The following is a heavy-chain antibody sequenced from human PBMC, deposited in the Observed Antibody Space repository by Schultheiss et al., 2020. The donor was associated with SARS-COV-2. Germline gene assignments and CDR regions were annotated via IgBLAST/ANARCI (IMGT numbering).Heavy chain of an antibody. CDR3: ARNGNLGAFDI. D-gene: IGHD4-23*01. CDR2: IYYSGSI. Sequence: SQTLSLTCTVSGGSIRSGESYWSWIRQPPGKGLEWIGYIYYSGSIYNNPSLKSRVTMSVDTSKNQFSLKLTSVTAVDTAVYYCARNGNLGAFDIWGQGTMVTVSS. J-gene: IGHJ3*02. V-gene: IGHV4-30-2*01. CDR1: GGSIRSGESY.